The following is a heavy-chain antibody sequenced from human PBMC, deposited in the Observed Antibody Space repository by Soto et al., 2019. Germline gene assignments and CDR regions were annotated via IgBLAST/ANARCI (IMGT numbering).Heavy chain of an antibody. J-gene: IGHJ4*02. CDR2: IIPIFGTA. V-gene: IGHV1-69*13. CDR3: ARDIAVAGPRQD. CDR1: GGTFSSYA. D-gene: IGHD6-19*01. Sequence: ASVKVSCKASGGTFSSYAISWVRQAPGQGLEWMGGIIPIFGTANYAQKFQGRVTITADESTSTAYMELSSLRSEDTAVYYCARDIAVAGPRQDWGQGTLVTVSS.